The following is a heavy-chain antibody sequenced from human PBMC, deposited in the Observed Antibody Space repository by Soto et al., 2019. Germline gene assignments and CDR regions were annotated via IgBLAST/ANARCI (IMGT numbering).Heavy chain of an antibody. CDR1: GYTFTSYG. Sequence: GASVKVSCKASGYTFTSYGISWVRQAPGQGLERMGWISAYNGNTNYAQKLQGRVTMTTDTSTSTAYMELRSLRSDDTAVYYCARATGDIVVVVAAGYYYYYGMDVWGQGTTGTVSS. D-gene: IGHD2-15*01. J-gene: IGHJ6*02. CDR3: ARATGDIVVVVAAGYYYYYGMDV. V-gene: IGHV1-18*01. CDR2: ISAYNGNT.